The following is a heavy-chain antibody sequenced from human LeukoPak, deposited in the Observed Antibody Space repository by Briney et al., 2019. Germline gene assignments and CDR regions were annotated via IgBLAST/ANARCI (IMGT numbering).Heavy chain of an antibody. D-gene: IGHD2-2*01. Sequence: GESLKISCKGSGYSFTSYWIGWVRQMPGKGLEWMGIIYPSDSDTRYSPSFQGQVTISADKSISTAYLQWSSLKASDTAMYYCARHFSTSSDGFDPWGQGTLVTVSS. V-gene: IGHV5-51*01. J-gene: IGHJ5*02. CDR1: GYSFTSYW. CDR2: IYPSDSDT. CDR3: ARHFSTSSDGFDP.